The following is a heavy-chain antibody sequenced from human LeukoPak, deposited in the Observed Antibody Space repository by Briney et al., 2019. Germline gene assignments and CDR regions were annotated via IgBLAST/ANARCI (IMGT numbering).Heavy chain of an antibody. V-gene: IGHV3-21*01. CDR2: IRSDASSI. Sequence: GGSLRLSCVGSGFTFSRYSMNWVRQAPGKGPEWVSSIRSDASSIYYADSVKGRFTISRDNAKNTLYLQMNSLRAEDTAVYYCARGRPFDIWGRGTMVTVSS. CDR3: ARGRPFDI. CDR1: GFTFSRYS. J-gene: IGHJ3*02.